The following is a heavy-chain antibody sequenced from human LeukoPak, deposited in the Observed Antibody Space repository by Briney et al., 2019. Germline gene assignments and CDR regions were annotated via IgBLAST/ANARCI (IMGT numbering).Heavy chain of an antibody. Sequence: GGSLRPSCAASGFTFSSYGMHWVRQAPGKGLEWVAVIWYDGSNKFYADSVKGRFTISRDNSKNTLNLQMNSLRAEDTAVYYCATDRAVYGGGLDYWGQGTLVTVSS. CDR2: IWYDGSNK. D-gene: IGHD2/OR15-2a*01. CDR3: ATDRAVYGGGLDY. J-gene: IGHJ4*02. CDR1: GFTFSSYG. V-gene: IGHV3-33*01.